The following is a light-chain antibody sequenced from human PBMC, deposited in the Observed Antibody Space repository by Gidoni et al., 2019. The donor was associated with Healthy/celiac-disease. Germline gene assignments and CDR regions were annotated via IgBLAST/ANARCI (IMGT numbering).Light chain of an antibody. J-gene: IGKJ1*01. CDR2: AAS. CDR1: QSISSY. CDR3: QQSYSET. V-gene: IGKV1-39*01. Sequence: DIQMTQSPSSLSASVGDRVTITCRASQSISSYLNWYQQKPGKAPKLLIYAASSLQSGVPSRFSGSGSGTDFTLTIRSLQPEDFATYYCQQSYSETFGQGTKVEIK.